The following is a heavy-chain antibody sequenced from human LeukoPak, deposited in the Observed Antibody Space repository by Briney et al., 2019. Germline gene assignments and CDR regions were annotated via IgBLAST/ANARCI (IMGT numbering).Heavy chain of an antibody. CDR3: ARSHYYGSGSYYNSYYFDY. CDR2: TWYDGSNN. CDR1: GFSFSEHG. Sequence: PGGSLRLSCAASGFSFSEHGMHWVRQAPGKGPEWVTVTWYDGSNNHYADSVKGRFTISRDNSKNTVFLEMNSLRAEDTAVYYCARSHYYGSGSYYNSYYFDYWGQGTLVTVSS. V-gene: IGHV3-33*01. J-gene: IGHJ4*02. D-gene: IGHD3-10*01.